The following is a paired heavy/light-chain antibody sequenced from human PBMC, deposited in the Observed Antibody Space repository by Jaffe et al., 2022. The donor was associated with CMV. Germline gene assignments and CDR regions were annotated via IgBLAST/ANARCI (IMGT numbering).Light chain of an antibody. CDR2: RDT. Sequence: SYELTQPLSVSVALGQTARITCGGNNIGYKNVHWFQQKPGQAPVLVIYRDTNRPSGVPERFSGSNSGNTATLTISRAQAGDEADYYCQVWDSHVVFGGGTKLTVL. J-gene: IGLJ2*01. CDR3: QVWDSHVV. CDR1: NIGYKN. V-gene: IGLV3-9*01.
Heavy chain of an antibody. D-gene: IGHD5-18*01. J-gene: IGHJ4*02. CDR2: INGDGTTI. CDR1: GFDFSSYW. V-gene: IGHV3-74*01. CDR3: AREDSAVVTLDY. Sequence: EVQLVGSGGGLVQPGGSLRLSCAASGFDFSSYWMHWVRQAPGKGLLWVSRINGDGTTITYADSVKGRFTISRDNAKNTLYLQMNSLRAEDTAVYYCAREDSAVVTLDYWDQGTLVTVSS.